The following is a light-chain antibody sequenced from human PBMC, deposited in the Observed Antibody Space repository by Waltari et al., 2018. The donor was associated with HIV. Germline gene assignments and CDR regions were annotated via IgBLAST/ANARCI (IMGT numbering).Light chain of an antibody. CDR1: QSVLFSSNNRNY. V-gene: IGKV4-1*01. CDR3: HQYYTSPRT. CDR2: WAS. Sequence: DIVLTQSTDSLAVSLGERPTINCKYSQSVLFSSNNRNYLAWYQQKSGQAPKLLVTWASTRDSGVPDRFSGSGSGTDFTLTISSLQAEDVAMYYCHQYYTSPRTFGQGTKVEIK. J-gene: IGKJ1*01.